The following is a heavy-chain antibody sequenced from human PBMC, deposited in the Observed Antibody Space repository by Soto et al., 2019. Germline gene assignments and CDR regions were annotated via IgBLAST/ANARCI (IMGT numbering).Heavy chain of an antibody. D-gene: IGHD1-1*01. Sequence: QLVESGGGLVQPGRSLRLSCAASGFTFDDYAMQWVRQAPGKGLEWVSGISWSGDNMAYADSVKGRFITSRDNVKNSLYLQMNSLRVEDTALYHCVKVSYSSLTTLGSAFDDWGQGTMVTVS. V-gene: IGHV3-9*01. CDR3: VKVSYSSLTTLGSAFDD. CDR2: ISWSGDNM. J-gene: IGHJ3*01. CDR1: GFTFDDYA.